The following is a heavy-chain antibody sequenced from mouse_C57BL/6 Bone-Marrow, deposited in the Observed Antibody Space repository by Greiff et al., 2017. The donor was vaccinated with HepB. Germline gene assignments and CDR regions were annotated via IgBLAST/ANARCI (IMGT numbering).Heavy chain of an antibody. V-gene: IGHV5-15*01. CDR2: ISNLAYSI. D-gene: IGHD4-1*01. CDR1: GFTFSDYG. Sequence: EVQGVESGGGLVQPGGSLKLSCAASGFTFSDYGMAWVRQAPRKGPEWVAFISNLAYSIYYADTVTGRFTISRENAKNTLYLEMSSLRSEDTAMYYCARHGSRGYFDVWGTGTTVTVSS. CDR3: ARHGSRGYFDV. J-gene: IGHJ1*03.